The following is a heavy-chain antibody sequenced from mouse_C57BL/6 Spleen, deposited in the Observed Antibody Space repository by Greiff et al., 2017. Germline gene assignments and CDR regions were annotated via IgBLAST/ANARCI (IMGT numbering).Heavy chain of an antibody. CDR3: ARGDYYGSSYYAMDY. D-gene: IGHD1-1*01. Sequence: QVQLQQSGAELVKPGASVKISCKASGYAFSSYWMNWVKQRPGKGLEWIGQIYPGDGDTNYNGKFKGKATLTADKSSSTAYMQLSSLTSEDSAVYCCARGDYYGSSYYAMDYWGQGTSVTVSS. V-gene: IGHV1-80*01. J-gene: IGHJ4*01. CDR2: IYPGDGDT. CDR1: GYAFSSYW.